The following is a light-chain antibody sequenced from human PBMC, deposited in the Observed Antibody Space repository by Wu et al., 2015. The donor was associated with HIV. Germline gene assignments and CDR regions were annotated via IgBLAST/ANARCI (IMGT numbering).Light chain of an antibody. V-gene: IGKV3-11*01. CDR1: QGVSSY. CDR3: QQRYNWPWT. Sequence: EIVLTQSPATLSLSPGERATLSCRASQGVSSYLAWYQQKPGQAPRLLIYDTSNRATGIPPRFSGSGSGTDFTLTISSLEPEDFALYYCQQRYNWPWTFGQGTKVEI. CDR2: DTS. J-gene: IGKJ1*01.